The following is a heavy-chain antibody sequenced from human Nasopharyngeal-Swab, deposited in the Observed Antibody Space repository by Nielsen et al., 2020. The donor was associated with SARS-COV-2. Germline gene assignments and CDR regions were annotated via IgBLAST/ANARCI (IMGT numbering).Heavy chain of an antibody. J-gene: IGHJ6*03. CDR1: GGSISSGDYY. D-gene: IGHD6-6*01. CDR2: IYYSGST. V-gene: IGHV4-30-4*01. Sequence: SGTLSLTCTVSGGSISSGDYYWSWIRQPPGKGLEWIGYIYYSGSTYYNPSLKSRVTISVDTSKNQFSLKLSSVTAADTAVYYCARGISSSSVYYYYYYMDVWGKGTTVTVSS. CDR3: ARGISSSSVYYYYYYMDV.